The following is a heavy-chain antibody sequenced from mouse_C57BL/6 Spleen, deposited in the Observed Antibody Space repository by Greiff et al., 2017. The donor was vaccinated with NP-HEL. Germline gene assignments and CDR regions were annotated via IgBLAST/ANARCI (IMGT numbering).Heavy chain of an antibody. CDR2: ISSGSSTI. V-gene: IGHV5-17*01. CDR3: ARPDYYGRDFDV. D-gene: IGHD1-1*01. Sequence: EVKLVESGGGLVKPGGSLKLSCAASGFTFSDYGMHWVRQAPEKGLEWVAYISSGSSTIYYADTVKGRFTISRDNAKNTLFLQMTSLRSEDTAMYYCARPDYYGRDFDVWGTGTTVTVSS. CDR1: GFTFSDYG. J-gene: IGHJ1*03.